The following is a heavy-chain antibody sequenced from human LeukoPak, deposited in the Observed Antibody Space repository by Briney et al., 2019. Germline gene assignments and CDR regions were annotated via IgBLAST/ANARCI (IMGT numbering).Heavy chain of an antibody. D-gene: IGHD3-10*01. CDR3: ATAPGSYYSDAFDI. CDR2: FDPEDGET. J-gene: IGHJ3*02. Sequence: ASVKVSCKVSGYTLTELSMHWVRQAPGKGLERMGGFDPEDGETIYAQKFQGRVTMTEDTSTDTAYMELSSLRSEDTAVYYCATAPGSYYSDAFDIWDQGTMVTVSS. CDR1: GYTLTELS. V-gene: IGHV1-24*01.